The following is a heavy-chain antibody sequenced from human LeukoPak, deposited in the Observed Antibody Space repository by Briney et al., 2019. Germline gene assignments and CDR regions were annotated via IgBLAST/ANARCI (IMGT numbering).Heavy chain of an antibody. CDR3: AREEGLADSFDY. V-gene: IGHV4-39*07. CDR1: GGSISSSSYY. D-gene: IGHD3/OR15-3a*01. Sequence: PSETLSLTCTVSGGSISSSSYYWGWIRQPPGKGLEWIGSIYYSGSTYYNPSLKSRVTISVDTSKNQFSLKLSSVTAADTAVYYCAREEGLADSFDYWGQGTLVTVSS. CDR2: IYYSGST. J-gene: IGHJ4*02.